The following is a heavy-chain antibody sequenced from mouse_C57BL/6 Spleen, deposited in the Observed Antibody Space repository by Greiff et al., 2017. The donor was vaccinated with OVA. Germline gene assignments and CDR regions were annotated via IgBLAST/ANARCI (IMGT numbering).Heavy chain of an antibody. CDR1: GFTFSDYG. D-gene: IGHD2-9*01. CDR3: ARPTYYAYDVVYSFDY. V-gene: IGHV5-17*01. Sequence: EVQGVESGGGLVKPGGSLKLSCAASGFTFSDYGMHWVRQAPEKGLEWVAYISSGSSTIYYADTVKGRFPISRDNAKNTLFLQMSSLRSEDTAMYYGARPTYYAYDVVYSFDYWGQGTTLTVSS. CDR2: ISSGSSTI. J-gene: IGHJ2*01.